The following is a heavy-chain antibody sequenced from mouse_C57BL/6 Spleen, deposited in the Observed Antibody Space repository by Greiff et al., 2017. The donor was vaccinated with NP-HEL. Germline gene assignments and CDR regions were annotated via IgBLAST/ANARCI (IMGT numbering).Heavy chain of an antibody. CDR3: ARSYYGSSPYYFDD. V-gene: IGHV5-17*01. Sequence: DVMLVESGGGLVKPGGSLKLSCAASGFTFSDYGMHWVRQAPEKGLEWVAYISSGSSTIYYADTVKGRFTVSRDNAKNTLFLQMTSLRSEDTAMYYCARSYYGSSPYYFDDWGQGTTLTVSS. CDR2: ISSGSSTI. D-gene: IGHD1-1*01. CDR1: GFTFSDYG. J-gene: IGHJ2*01.